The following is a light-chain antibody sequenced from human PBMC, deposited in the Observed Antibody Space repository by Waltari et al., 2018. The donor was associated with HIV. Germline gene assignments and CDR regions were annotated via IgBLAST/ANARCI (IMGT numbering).Light chain of an antibody. J-gene: IGKJ4*01. CDR2: KPS. CDR3: QQYNSYTLT. V-gene: IGKV1-5*03. CDR1: QNINSW. Sequence: DIEMTQSPSTLSASVGDRVTITCRASQNINSWLAWYQQKPGKAPKLLIYKPSSLEGGVPSSFIGSGSPSESILTIPSLPPDDSATYYCQQYNSYTLTFGGVTKVEIK.